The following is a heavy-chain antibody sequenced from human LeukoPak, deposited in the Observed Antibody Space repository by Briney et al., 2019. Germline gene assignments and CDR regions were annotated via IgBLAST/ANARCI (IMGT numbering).Heavy chain of an antibody. CDR2: IKPDGSEK. Sequence: RPGGSLRLSCAASGFTFSTYWMNWVRQAPGKGLEWVANIKPDGSEKYYVDSVKGRFTISRDNAKNSLYLQMNSLRVEDTAVYYCARERGYSYGYSDYWGQGTLVTVSS. CDR1: GFTFSTYW. CDR3: ARERGYSYGYSDY. V-gene: IGHV3-7*01. D-gene: IGHD5-18*01. J-gene: IGHJ4*02.